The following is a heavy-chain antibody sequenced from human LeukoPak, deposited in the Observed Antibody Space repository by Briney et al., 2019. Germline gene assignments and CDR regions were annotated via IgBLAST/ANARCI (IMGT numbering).Heavy chain of an antibody. D-gene: IGHD2-2*01. V-gene: IGHV3-21*01. CDR2: ISSSSSYI. Sequence: GGSLRLSCAASGFTFSSYSMNWVRQAPGKGLEWVSSISSSSSYIYYADSVKGRFTISRDNAKNSLYLQMNSLRAEDTAVYYCARQVHYYAGFDYWGQGTLVTVSS. CDR1: GFTFSSYS. J-gene: IGHJ4*02. CDR3: ARQVHYYAGFDY.